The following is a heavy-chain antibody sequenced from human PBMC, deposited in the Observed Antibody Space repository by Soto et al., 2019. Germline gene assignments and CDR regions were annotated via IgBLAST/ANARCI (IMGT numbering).Heavy chain of an antibody. D-gene: IGHD2-15*01. CDR2: ISTSSGPI. CDR1: GFTFSSYN. V-gene: IGHV3-48*04. Sequence: GGSLRLSCAASGFTFSSYNMNWVRQAPGKGLEWISYISTSSGPIYYADSVKGRFTISRDNAKNSLYLQMDSLRVEDTAVYYCAREGRAPAWGQGTLITVSS. CDR3: AREGRAPA. J-gene: IGHJ4*02.